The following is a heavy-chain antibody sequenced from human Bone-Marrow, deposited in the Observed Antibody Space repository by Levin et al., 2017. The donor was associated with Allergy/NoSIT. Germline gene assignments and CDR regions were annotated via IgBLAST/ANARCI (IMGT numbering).Heavy chain of an antibody. V-gene: IGHV3-23*01. CDR1: GFTFSSYA. CDR3: AKDSQSIAAAEEGNWFDP. J-gene: IGHJ5*02. Sequence: GGSLRLSCAASGFTFSSYAMSWVRQAPGKGLEWVSAISGSGGSTYYADSVKGRFTISRDNSKNTLYLQMNSLRAEDTAVYYCAKDSQSIAAAEEGNWFDPWGQGTLVTVSS. D-gene: IGHD6-13*01. CDR2: ISGSGGST.